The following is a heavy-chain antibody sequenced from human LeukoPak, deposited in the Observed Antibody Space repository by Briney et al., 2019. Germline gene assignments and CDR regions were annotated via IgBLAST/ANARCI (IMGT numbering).Heavy chain of an antibody. CDR1: GYTFTSYG. V-gene: IGHV1-18*01. J-gene: IGHJ6*03. D-gene: IGHD6-19*01. CDR3: ARVGGVRSGWYPYYMDV. Sequence: GASVKVSCKASGYTFTSYGISWVRQAPGQGLEWMGWISAYNGNTNYAQKLEGRVTMTTDTSTSTAYMELRSLSSDDTAVYYCARVGGVRSGWYPYYMDVWGKGTTVTVSS. CDR2: ISAYNGNT.